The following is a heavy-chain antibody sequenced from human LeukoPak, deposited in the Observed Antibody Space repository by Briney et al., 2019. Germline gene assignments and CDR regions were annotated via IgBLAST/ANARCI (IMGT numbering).Heavy chain of an antibody. V-gene: IGHV3-33*01. D-gene: IGHD4-17*01. CDR2: IWYDGNNK. CDR1: GFTFSSYA. Sequence: GGSLRLSCAASGFTFSSYAMHWVRQAPGKGLEWVAIIWYDGNNKYYADSVKGRFTISRDNSKNTLYLQMNSLRAEDTAVYYCAGGSGDYSPDYWGQGTLVTVSS. CDR3: AGGSGDYSPDY. J-gene: IGHJ4*02.